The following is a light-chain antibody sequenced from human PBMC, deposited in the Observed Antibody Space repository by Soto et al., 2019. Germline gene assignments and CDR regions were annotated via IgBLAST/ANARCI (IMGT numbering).Light chain of an antibody. CDR2: GAS. J-gene: IGKJ1*01. V-gene: IGKV3-15*01. Sequence: ETVMTQSPATLSVPPGEGAVLSCRASQSVDSYLAWYQLRPCQAPRVLIYGASTRASGIPTRFSGSGSGTEFALTIGSLQSEDSAVYYCQQYKDWPKTFGQGTKVEIK. CDR3: QQYKDWPKT. CDR1: QSVDSY.